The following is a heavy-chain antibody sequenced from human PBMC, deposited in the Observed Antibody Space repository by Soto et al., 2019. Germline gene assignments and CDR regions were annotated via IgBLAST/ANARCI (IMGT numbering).Heavy chain of an antibody. CDR2: IFSNGEK. CDR3: ARIHPRMITFRGVIVFDF. J-gene: IGHJ4*02. D-gene: IGHD3-16*02. Sequence: QVTLKESGPVLVKPTETLTLTCTVSGFSLNNTRMGVTWISQPPGKALECLAHIFSNGEKSYSTSLKSRVTISKDTSKSRVGLTMTNMDPVDTATYYCARIHPRMITFRGVIVFDFWGQGTLVSVSA. V-gene: IGHV2-26*01. CDR1: GFSLNNTRMG.